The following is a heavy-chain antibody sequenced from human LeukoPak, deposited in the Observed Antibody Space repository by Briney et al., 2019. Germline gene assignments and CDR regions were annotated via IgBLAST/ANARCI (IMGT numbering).Heavy chain of an antibody. J-gene: IGHJ4*02. CDR1: GYTFTGYY. CDR2: INPNSGGT. D-gene: IGHD7-27*01. CDR3: ARDPTRGDLSVY. V-gene: IGHV1-2*02. Sequence: ASVKVSCKASGYTFTGYYMHWVRQAPGQGLEWMGWINPNSGGTDYAQKFQGRVTMTRDTSISTAYMELSRLRSDDTAVYYCARDPTRGDLSVYWGQGTLVTVSS.